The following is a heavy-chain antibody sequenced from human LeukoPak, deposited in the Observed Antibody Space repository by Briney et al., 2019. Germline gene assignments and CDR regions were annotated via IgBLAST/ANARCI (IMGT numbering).Heavy chain of an antibody. J-gene: IGHJ4*02. CDR2: ISSSSYI. Sequence: PGGSLRLSCAASGFTFSSYSMNWVRQAPGKGLEWVSSISSSSYIYYADSVKGRFTISRDNAKNSLYLQMNSLRAEDTAVYYCARRGITIFGVVIDWGQGTLLTVSS. V-gene: IGHV3-21*01. D-gene: IGHD3-3*01. CDR3: ARRGITIFGVVID. CDR1: GFTFSSYS.